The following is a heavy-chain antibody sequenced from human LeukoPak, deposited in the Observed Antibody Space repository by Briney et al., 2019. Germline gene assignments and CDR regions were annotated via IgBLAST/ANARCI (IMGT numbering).Heavy chain of an antibody. D-gene: IGHD6-13*01. CDR2: IYPGDSDT. Sequence: GESLKISCKRSGYSFTSYWIGWVRQRPGKGLEWMGIIYPGDSDTRYSPSFQGQVTISADKSISTAYLQWSSLKASDTAMYYCARSTHSSSLYYFDYWGQGTLVTVSS. V-gene: IGHV5-51*01. J-gene: IGHJ4*02. CDR3: ARSTHSSSLYYFDY. CDR1: GYSFTSYW.